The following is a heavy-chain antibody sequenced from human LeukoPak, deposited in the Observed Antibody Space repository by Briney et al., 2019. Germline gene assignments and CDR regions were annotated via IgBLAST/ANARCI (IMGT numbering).Heavy chain of an antibody. Sequence: GGSLRLSRAASGFTFSSYSMNWVRQAPGKGLEWVSSISSSSSYIYYADSVKGRFTISRDNAKNSLYLQMNSLRAEDTAVYYCAIQWFGEFFFGYWGQGTLVTVSS. CDR2: ISSSSSYI. CDR1: GFTFSSYS. J-gene: IGHJ4*02. V-gene: IGHV3-21*01. D-gene: IGHD3-10*01. CDR3: AIQWFGEFFFGY.